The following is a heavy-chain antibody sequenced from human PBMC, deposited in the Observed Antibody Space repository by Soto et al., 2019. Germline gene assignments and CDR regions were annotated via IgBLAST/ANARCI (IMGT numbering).Heavy chain of an antibody. J-gene: IGHJ4*02. CDR1: GFAFSSHG. V-gene: IGHV3-33*01. D-gene: IGHD4-17*01. CDR3: ARDDVYDDNGLDS. Sequence: SGGGVVQPGRSLRLSCAASGFAFSSHGMHWVRQAPGKGLEWVAVIVYDGSEKYYADSVKGRFTVSRDNSKNTLYLEMNSLRAEDTAVYYCARDDVYDDNGLDSWGQGALVTVSS. CDR2: IVYDGSEK.